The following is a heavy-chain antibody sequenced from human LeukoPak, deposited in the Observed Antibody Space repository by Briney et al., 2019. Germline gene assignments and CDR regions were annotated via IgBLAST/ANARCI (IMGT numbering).Heavy chain of an antibody. Sequence: PSETLSLTCTVSGGSISSHYWSWIRQPPGKGLEWIGYIYYSGSTNYNPSLKSRVTISVDTSKNQFSLKLSSVTAADTAVYYCARGLRDEDRHYNYYYMDVWGKGTTVTVSS. V-gene: IGHV4-59*11. J-gene: IGHJ6*03. CDR1: GGSISSHY. D-gene: IGHD2-21*01. CDR2: IYYSGST. CDR3: ARGLRDEDRHYNYYYMDV.